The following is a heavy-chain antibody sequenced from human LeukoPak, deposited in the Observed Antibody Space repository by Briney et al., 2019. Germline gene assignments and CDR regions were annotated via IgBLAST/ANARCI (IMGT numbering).Heavy chain of an antibody. J-gene: IGHJ4*02. D-gene: IGHD6-19*01. Sequence: SETLSLTCTASGGSISSSSYYWGWIRQPPGKGLEWIGSIYYSGSTYYNPSLKSRVTISVDTSKNQFSLKLSSVTAADTAVYYCARRVVQWLVRWDYWGQGTLVTV. CDR2: IYYSGST. CDR1: GGSISSSSYY. CDR3: ARRVVQWLVRWDY. V-gene: IGHV4-39*01.